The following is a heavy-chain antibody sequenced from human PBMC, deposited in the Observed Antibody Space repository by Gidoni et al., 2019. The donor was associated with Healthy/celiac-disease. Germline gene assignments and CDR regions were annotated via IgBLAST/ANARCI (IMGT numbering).Heavy chain of an antibody. Sequence: QVQLQESGPGLVKPSQTLSLTCAVSGGSISSGGYSWSWIRQPPGKGLEWIGYIYYSGSTYYNPSLKSRVTISVDTSKNQFSLKLSSVTAADTAVYYCARVVVGIVVVPAAVTPYYYMDVWGKGTTVTVSS. CDR3: ARVVVGIVVVPAAVTPYYYMDV. CDR2: IYYSGST. CDR1: GGSISSGGYS. V-gene: IGHV4-30-4*07. J-gene: IGHJ6*03. D-gene: IGHD2-2*01.